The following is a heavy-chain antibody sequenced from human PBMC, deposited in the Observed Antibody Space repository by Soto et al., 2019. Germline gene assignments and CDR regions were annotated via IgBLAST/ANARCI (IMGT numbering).Heavy chain of an antibody. Sequence: HPWWSLRLSCSASVFTFSSYAMSWSRQAPGKGLEWVSTISSSVGGTFYADSVKGRFTISRDNSKNMLYLQMNSLRAEDTAVYYCANQYRSSWYAFDYWGQGTLVTVSS. CDR2: ISSSVGGT. CDR1: VFTFSSYA. V-gene: IGHV3-23*01. CDR3: ANQYRSSWYAFDY. J-gene: IGHJ4*02. D-gene: IGHD6-13*01.